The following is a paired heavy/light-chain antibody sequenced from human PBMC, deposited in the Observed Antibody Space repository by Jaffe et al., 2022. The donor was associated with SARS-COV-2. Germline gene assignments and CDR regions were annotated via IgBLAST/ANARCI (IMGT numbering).Light chain of an antibody. CDR3: MQGTHWPFT. CDR2: KVS. J-gene: IGKJ2*01. V-gene: IGKV2-30*01. Sequence: DVVLTQSPLSLPVTLGQPASISCTSSQSLVSSDGNTYLNWFQQRPGQSPRRLIYKVSNRDSGVPDRFSGSGSGTDFTLKISRVAAEDVGIYYCMQGTHWPFTFGQGTKLEIK. CDR1: QSLVSSDGNTY.
Heavy chain of an antibody. J-gene: IGHJ4*02. CDR2: IKGDGSEK. Sequence: EVQLVESGGDLVQPGGSLRISCAASASGFTFSESWMSWLRQAPGKGLEWVAVIKGDGSEKKYVDPVKGRFTISRDNAKNSVFLQMNSLRAEDTAVYYCVTGAVAQVYNYWGQGTLVTVSS. CDR3: VTGAVAQVYNY. V-gene: IGHV3-7*01. CDR1: GFTFSESW. D-gene: IGHD5-12*01.